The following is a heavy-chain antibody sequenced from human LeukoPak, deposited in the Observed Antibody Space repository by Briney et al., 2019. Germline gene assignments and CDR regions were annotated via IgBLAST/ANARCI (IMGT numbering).Heavy chain of an antibody. CDR3: ARGRIAVAGTKNYFDY. Sequence: SETLSLTCTVSGGSISSYYWSWIRQPPGKGLEWIGDIYYSGSTNYNPSLKSLVTISVDTSKNQFSLKLSSVTAADTAVYYCARGRIAVAGTKNYFDYWGQGTLVTVSS. D-gene: IGHD6-19*01. J-gene: IGHJ4*02. CDR2: IYYSGST. V-gene: IGHV4-59*01. CDR1: GGSISSYY.